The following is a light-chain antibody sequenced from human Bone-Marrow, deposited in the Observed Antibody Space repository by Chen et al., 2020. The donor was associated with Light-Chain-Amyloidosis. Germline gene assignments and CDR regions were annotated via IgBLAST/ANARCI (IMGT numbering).Light chain of an antibody. CDR2: RDT. CDR1: DLPTKY. CDR3: QSADSSGTYEVI. V-gene: IGLV3-25*03. Sequence: SYELTQPPSVSVSPGQKARITCSGDDLPTKYAYWYQQKPGQAPWLVIHRDTERPSGISERFSGSSSGTTATLTISGVQAEDEADYHCQSADSSGTYEVIFGGGTKLTVL. J-gene: IGLJ2*01.